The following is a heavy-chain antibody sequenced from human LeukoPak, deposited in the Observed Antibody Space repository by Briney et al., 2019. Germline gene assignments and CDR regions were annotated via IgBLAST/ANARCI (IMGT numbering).Heavy chain of an antibody. Sequence: ASVKVSCRASGYTFSSYGFSWVRQAPGQGLEWMGWINAYNGNTNYAQNLQGRVTMTTDTSTSTAYMELRSLRSDDTAVYYCARRQGTTLNFDYWGQGTLVTVSS. D-gene: IGHD1-1*01. CDR1: GYTFSSYG. CDR3: ARRQGTTLNFDY. CDR2: INAYNGNT. V-gene: IGHV1-18*01. J-gene: IGHJ4*02.